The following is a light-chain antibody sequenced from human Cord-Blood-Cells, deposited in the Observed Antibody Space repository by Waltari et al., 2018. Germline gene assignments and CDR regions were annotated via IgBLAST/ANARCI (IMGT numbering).Light chain of an antibody. J-gene: IGLJ1*01. CDR2: EVS. V-gene: IGLV2-23*02. CDR1: SPDVGSYNL. Sequence: QSALTQPASVSGSPGQSITISCTGTSPDVGSYNLVSWYQQHPGKAPKLMIYEVSKRPSGVSNRFSGSKSGNTASLTISGLQAEDEADYYCCSYAGSSTYVFGTGTKVTVL. CDR3: CSYAGSSTYV.